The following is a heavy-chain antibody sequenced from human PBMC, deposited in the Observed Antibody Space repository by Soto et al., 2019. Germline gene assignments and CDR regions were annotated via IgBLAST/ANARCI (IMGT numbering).Heavy chain of an antibody. V-gene: IGHV4-34*01. CDR3: ARGPCSSTSCYRVRSNWFDP. CDR2: INHSGST. Sequence: SETLSLTCTVYGGSFSGYYWSWIRQPPGKGLEWIGEINHSGSTNYNPSLKSRVTISVDTSKNQFSLKLSSVTAADTAVYYCARGPCSSTSCYRVRSNWFDPWGQGTLVTVSS. D-gene: IGHD2-2*01. J-gene: IGHJ5*02. CDR1: GGSFSGYY.